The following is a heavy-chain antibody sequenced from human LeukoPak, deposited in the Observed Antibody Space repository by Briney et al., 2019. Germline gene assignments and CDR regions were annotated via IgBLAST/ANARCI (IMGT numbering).Heavy chain of an antibody. D-gene: IGHD2-2*01. Sequence: GGSLRLSCAASGFTFSSYSMSWVRQAPGKGLEWVSAISGSGGSTYYADSVKGRFTISRDNSKNTLYLQMNSLRAEDTAVYYCAKDSSSQYQLLSGGDYWGQGTLVTVSS. V-gene: IGHV3-23*01. CDR2: ISGSGGST. CDR3: AKDSSSQYQLLSGGDY. J-gene: IGHJ4*02. CDR1: GFTFSSYS.